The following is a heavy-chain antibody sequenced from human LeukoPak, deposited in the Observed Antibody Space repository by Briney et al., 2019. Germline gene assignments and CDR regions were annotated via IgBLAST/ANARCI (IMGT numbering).Heavy chain of an antibody. J-gene: IGHJ4*02. D-gene: IGHD6-13*01. CDR3: AKTRPLDSSSWSHGDY. Sequence: GGSLRLSCAASGFTFSSYAMSWVRQAPGKGLEWVSAISGSGDSTYYGDSVKGRFTISRNNSKNTLYLQMNSLRAEDTAVCYCAKTRPLDSSSWSHGDYWGQGTLVTVSS. CDR1: GFTFSSYA. CDR2: ISGSGDST. V-gene: IGHV3-23*01.